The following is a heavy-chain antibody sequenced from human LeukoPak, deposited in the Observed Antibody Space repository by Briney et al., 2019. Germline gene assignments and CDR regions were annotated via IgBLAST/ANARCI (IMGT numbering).Heavy chain of an antibody. CDR1: GFTFSSYS. J-gene: IGHJ6*03. Sequence: GGSLRLSCAASGFTFSSYSMNWVRQAPGKGLEWVSSISSSSSYIYYADSVKGRFTISRDNAKNSLYLQMNSLRAEDTAVYYCAKDGLWFGELPYYYYMDVWGKGTTVTVSS. D-gene: IGHD3-10*01. CDR3: AKDGLWFGELPYYYYMDV. CDR2: ISSSSSYI. V-gene: IGHV3-21*01.